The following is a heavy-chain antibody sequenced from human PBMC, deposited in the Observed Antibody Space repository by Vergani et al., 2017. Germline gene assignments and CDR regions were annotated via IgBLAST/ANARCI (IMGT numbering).Heavy chain of an antibody. CDR3: ARVLXVTHEYYYYYYMDV. V-gene: IGHV1-18*01. D-gene: IGHD4-23*01. J-gene: IGHJ6*03. CDR2: ISAYNGNT. CDR1: GYTFTSYG. Sequence: QVQLVQSGAEVNKPGASVKVSCKASGYTFTSYGISWVRQAPGQGLEWMGWISAYNGNTNYAQKLQGRVTMTTDTSTSTAYMELRSLRSDDTAVYYCARVLXVTHEYYYYYYMDVWGKGTTVTVSS.